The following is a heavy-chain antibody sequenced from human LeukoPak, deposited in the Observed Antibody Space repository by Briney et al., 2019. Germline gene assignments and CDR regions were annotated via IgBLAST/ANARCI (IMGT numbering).Heavy chain of an antibody. J-gene: IGHJ6*02. V-gene: IGHV1-2*04. CDR1: GDTFTGYY. CDR3: ARGSSTWCYGMDV. D-gene: IGHD6-13*01. Sequence: ASVKVSCKASGDTFTGYYIHWVRQAPGQGLEWMGWINPNSGGTNYAQKFQGWVTMTRDTSNSTDYMEVSRLKSDDTAVYYCARGSSTWCYGMDVWGQGTTVIVSS. CDR2: INPNSGGT.